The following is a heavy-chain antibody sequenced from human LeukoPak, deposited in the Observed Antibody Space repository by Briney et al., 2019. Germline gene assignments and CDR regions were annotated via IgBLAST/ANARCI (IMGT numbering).Heavy chain of an antibody. D-gene: IGHD3-22*01. CDR1: GGSISIYY. CDR3: AGLGASGNGYLSWFDP. CDR2: IYYSGNS. V-gene: IGHV4-59*01. J-gene: IGHJ5*02. Sequence: SETLSLTCTVSGGSISIYYWSWIRQPPGKGLGWIGYIYYSGNSNYNPSLKSRVTISVDTSKNQFSLKLSSVTAADTAVYYCAGLGASGNGYLSWFDPWGQGTLVTVSS.